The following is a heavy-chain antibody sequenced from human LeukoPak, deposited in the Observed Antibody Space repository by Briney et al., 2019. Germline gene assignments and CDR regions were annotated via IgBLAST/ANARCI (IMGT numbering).Heavy chain of an antibody. Sequence: QAGGSLRLSCAASGFTFSSYGMHWVRQAPGKGLEWVAVIWYDGSNKYYADSVKGRFTISRDNSKNTLYLQMNSLRAEDTAVYYCAKGLSRLHKRPSGNIDYWGQGTLVTVSS. CDR3: AKGLSRLHKRPSGNIDY. D-gene: IGHD3-10*01. J-gene: IGHJ4*02. V-gene: IGHV3-30*02. CDR2: IWYDGSNK. CDR1: GFTFSSYG.